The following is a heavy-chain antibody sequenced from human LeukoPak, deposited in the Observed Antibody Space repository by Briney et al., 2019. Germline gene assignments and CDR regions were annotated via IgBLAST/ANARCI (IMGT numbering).Heavy chain of an antibody. J-gene: IGHJ4*02. V-gene: IGHV3-23*01. CDR1: GFTFSGYA. D-gene: IGHD3-10*01. CDR2: ISPSGDIR. CDR3: AKDDAWLRFGE. Sequence: GGSLRLSCAASGFTFSGYAMNWVRQAPGKGLEWVSGISPSGDIRYYADSVKGRFTISRDNSKNTLYLEVISLTAEDTAVYYCAKDDAWLRFGEWSQGTLVTVSS.